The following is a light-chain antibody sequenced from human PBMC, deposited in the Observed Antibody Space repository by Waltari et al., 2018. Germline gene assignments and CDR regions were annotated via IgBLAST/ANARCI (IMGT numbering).Light chain of an antibody. CDR1: QSVTSSY. CDR3: QQYGSSPRT. CDR2: GAS. J-gene: IGKJ1*01. V-gene: IGKV3-20*01. Sequence: EIVLTQSPGPLSLSPGARAPLSCRASQSVTSSYLAWYQQKPGQAPRPLIYGASSRATGIPDRFSGSGSGTDFTLTISRLEPEDSAVYYCQQYGSSPRTFGQGTKVEIK.